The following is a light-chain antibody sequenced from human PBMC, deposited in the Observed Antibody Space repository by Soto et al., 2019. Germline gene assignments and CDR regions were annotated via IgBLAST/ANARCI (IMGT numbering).Light chain of an antibody. CDR3: SSYAGYSTSVV. V-gene: IGLV2-23*01. J-gene: IGLJ2*01. CDR1: SNDIGNSNL. CDR2: EDT. Sequence: QSALTQPASVSGSPGQSITISCTGTSNDIGNSNLVSWYQQHPDRAPKLLIYEDTKRPSGISDRFSGSTSGNTASLRISGLRAEDGAIYHCSSYAGYSTSVVFGGGTKLTVL.